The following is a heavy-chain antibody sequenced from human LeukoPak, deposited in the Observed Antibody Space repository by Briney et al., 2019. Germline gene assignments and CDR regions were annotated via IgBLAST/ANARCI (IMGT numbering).Heavy chain of an antibody. V-gene: IGHV4-4*07. CDR3: ARGRYCSADICSGGDAFDI. J-gene: IGHJ3*02. CDR2: IYTRGST. Sequence: SKTLSLTCTVSGGSINNYYWSWIRQPAGKGLEWIGRIYTRGSTNYNPSLTSRVTMSVDTSKNQFSLKVSSVTAADTAVYYCARGRYCSADICSGGDAFDIWGQGTMVSVSS. D-gene: IGHD2-15*01. CDR1: GGSINNYY.